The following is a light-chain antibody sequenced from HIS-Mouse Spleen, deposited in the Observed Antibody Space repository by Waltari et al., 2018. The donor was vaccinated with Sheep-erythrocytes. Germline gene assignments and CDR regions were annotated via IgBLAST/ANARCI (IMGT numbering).Light chain of an antibody. CDR1: QGISSA. V-gene: IGKV1D-13*01. Sequence: ATQLTQSPSSLSAPVGHRVTITCRARQGISSALAWYQQKPGKAPKLLFYDASSLESGVPSRFSGSGSGTDFTLTISSLQPEDFATYYCQQFNNYPRTFGQGTKVEIK. CDR3: QQFNNYPRT. CDR2: DAS. J-gene: IGKJ1*01.